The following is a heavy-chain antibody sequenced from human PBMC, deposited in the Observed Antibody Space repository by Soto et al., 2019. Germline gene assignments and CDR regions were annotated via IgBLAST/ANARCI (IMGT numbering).Heavy chain of an antibody. J-gene: IGHJ6*02. D-gene: IGHD2-2*01. CDR1: GFTVSSNY. CDR2: IYSGGST. Sequence: PGGSLRLSCAASGFTVSSNYMSWVRQAPGKGLEWVSVIYSGGSTYYADSVKGRFTIYRDNSKNTLYLQMNSLRAEDTAVYYCARDPVVVPAARTYYYYCMDVWGQGTTVTVSS. V-gene: IGHV3-53*01. CDR3: ARDPVVVPAARTYYYYCMDV.